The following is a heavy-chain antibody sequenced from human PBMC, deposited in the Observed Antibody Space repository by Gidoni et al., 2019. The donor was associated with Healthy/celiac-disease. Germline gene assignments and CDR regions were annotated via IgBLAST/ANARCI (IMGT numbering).Heavy chain of an antibody. CDR1: GFTFSSYA. J-gene: IGHJ6*02. Sequence: QVQLVESGGGVVQPGRSLRLSCAASGFTFSSYAMHWVRQAPGKGLEWVAVISYDGSNKYYADSVKGRFTISRDNSKNTLYLQMNSLRAEDTAVYYCARDLGDNWNEYYYYGMDVWGQGTTVTVSS. V-gene: IGHV3-30-3*01. D-gene: IGHD1-1*01. CDR3: ARDLGDNWNEYYYYGMDV. CDR2: ISYDGSNK.